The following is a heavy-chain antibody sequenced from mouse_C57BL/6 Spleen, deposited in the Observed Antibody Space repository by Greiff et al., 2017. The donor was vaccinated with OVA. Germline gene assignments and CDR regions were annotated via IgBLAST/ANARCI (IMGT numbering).Heavy chain of an antibody. CDR2: INPSSGYT. D-gene: IGHD2-4*01. V-gene: IGHV1-4*01. CDR1: GYTFTSYT. J-gene: IGHJ3*01. Sequence: VQLQQSGAELARPGASVKMSCKASGYTFTSYTMHWVKQRPGQGLEWIGYINPSSGYTKSNQKFKDKATLTADKSSSTAYMQLSSLTSEDSAVYYCAREDLFDYLSWFAYWGQGTLVTVSA. CDR3: AREDLFDYLSWFAY.